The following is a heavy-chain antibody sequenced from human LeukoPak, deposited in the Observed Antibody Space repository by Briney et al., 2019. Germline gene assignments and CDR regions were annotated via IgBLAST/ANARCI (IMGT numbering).Heavy chain of an antibody. CDR3: ARVSWVRGGSWNTRVKNWFDP. Sequence: SETLSLTCTASGVSISSSTYYWGWIRQPPGKWLEWIGSIYYSGSTYYNPSLKSRVTISVDTSKNQFSLKLSSVTAADTAVYYCARVSWVRGGSWNTRVKNWFDPWGQGTLVTVSS. V-gene: IGHV4-39*07. CDR1: GVSISSSTYY. D-gene: IGHD1/OR15-1a*01. CDR2: IYYSGST. J-gene: IGHJ5*02.